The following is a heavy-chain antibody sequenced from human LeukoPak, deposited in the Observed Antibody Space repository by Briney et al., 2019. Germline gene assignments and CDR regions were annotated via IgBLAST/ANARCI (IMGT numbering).Heavy chain of an antibody. CDR2: ISSSSSYI. V-gene: IGHV3-21*04. J-gene: IGHJ4*02. CDR3: AKSGSGWYRLDC. D-gene: IGHD6-19*01. Sequence: GGSLRLSCAASGFTFSSYSMNWVRQAPGKGLEWVSSISSSSSYIYYADSVKGRFTISRDNAKNSLYLQMNSLRAEDTAIYYCAKSGSGWYRLDCWGQGTLVTVSS. CDR1: GFTFSSYS.